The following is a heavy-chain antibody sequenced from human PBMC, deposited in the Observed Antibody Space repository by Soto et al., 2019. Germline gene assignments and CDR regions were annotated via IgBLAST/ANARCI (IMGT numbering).Heavy chain of an antibody. CDR2: IFDSGIT. V-gene: IGHV4-59*08. D-gene: IGHD3-3*01. CDR1: GGSLNSYY. J-gene: IGHJ5*02. Sequence: SETLSLTCTVSGGSLNSYYWSWFRQPPGKGLEWIGYIFDSGITNYNPSLKSRVTITLGTSKNQFSLKLNSVTVADTAVYYCARQRFGDHKSDLFDPWGQGTLVTVSS. CDR3: ARQRFGDHKSDLFDP.